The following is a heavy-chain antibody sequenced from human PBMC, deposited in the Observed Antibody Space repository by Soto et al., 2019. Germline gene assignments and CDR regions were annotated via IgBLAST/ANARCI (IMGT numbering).Heavy chain of an antibody. CDR3: AIGEWLSTSYFDS. D-gene: IGHD3-3*01. CDR1: RFTFTSFA. CDR2: ISGSGGAT. Sequence: EVQLLESGGRLVQPGGSLRLSCAASRFTFTSFAMSWVRQAPGKGLEWVSGISGSGGATYYADSVKGRFTISRDNSKSTLYLQMNSLRAEDTAVYYCAIGEWLSTSYFDSWGQGTLLTVSS. J-gene: IGHJ4*02. V-gene: IGHV3-23*01.